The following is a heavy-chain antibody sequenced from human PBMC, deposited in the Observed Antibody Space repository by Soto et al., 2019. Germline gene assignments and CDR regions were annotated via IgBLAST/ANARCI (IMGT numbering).Heavy chain of an antibody. D-gene: IGHD3-3*01. J-gene: IGHJ6*02. Sequence: GASVKVSCKASGYTFTGYYMHWVRQAPGQGLEWMGWINPNSGGTNYAQKFQGWVTMTRDTSISTAYMELSRLRSDDTAVYYCARGDTIFGVYGMDVWGQGTTVTVSS. V-gene: IGHV1-2*04. CDR2: INPNSGGT. CDR1: GYTFTGYY. CDR3: ARGDTIFGVYGMDV.